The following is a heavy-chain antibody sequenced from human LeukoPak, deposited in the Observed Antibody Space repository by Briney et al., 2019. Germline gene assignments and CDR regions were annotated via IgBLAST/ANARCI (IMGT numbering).Heavy chain of an antibody. J-gene: IGHJ4*02. CDR3: TTLLH. CDR2: IKSKTDGGTT. CDR1: GYSISSGYY. V-gene: IGHV3-15*01. Sequence: PSETLSLTCTVSGYSISSGYYWGWIRQPPGKGLEWVGRIKSKTDGGTTDYAAPVKDRFTISRDDSKNTLYLQMDSLKIEDTAVYYCTTLLHWGQGILVTVSS. D-gene: IGHD2-15*01.